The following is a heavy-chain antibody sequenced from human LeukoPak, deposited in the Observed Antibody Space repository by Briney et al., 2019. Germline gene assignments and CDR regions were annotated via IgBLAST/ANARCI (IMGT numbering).Heavy chain of an antibody. CDR3: ARDPNYGSGSYYSDAFDI. Sequence: GGSLRRSCAASGFTFSSYWMSWVRQAPGKGLEWVANIKQDGSEKYYVDSVKGRFTIYRDNAKNSLYLQMNSLRAEDTAVYYCARDPNYGSGSYYSDAFDIWGQGTMVTVSS. CDR2: IKQDGSEK. D-gene: IGHD3-10*01. J-gene: IGHJ3*02. CDR1: GFTFSSYW. V-gene: IGHV3-7*01.